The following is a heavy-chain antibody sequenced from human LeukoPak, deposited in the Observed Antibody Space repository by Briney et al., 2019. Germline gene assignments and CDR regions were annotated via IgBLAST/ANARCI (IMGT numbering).Heavy chain of an antibody. CDR3: AKDLSVAVAGEPDY. V-gene: IGHV3-30*18. CDR1: GFTFSSYG. CDR2: ISYDGSNK. Sequence: GGSLRLSCAASGFTFSSYGMHWVRQAPGKGLEWVAVISYDGSNKYYADSVKGRFTISRDNSKNTLYQQMNSLRAEDTAVYYCAKDLSVAVAGEPDYWGQGTLVTVSS. J-gene: IGHJ4*02. D-gene: IGHD6-19*01.